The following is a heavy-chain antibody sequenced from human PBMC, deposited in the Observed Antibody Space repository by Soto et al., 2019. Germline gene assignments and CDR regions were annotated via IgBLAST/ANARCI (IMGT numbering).Heavy chain of an antibody. CDR3: AGYRVEMATIAY. Sequence: PSETLSLTCTVSGGSISSGGYYWSWIRQHPGKGLGWIGYIYYSGSTYYNPSLKSRVTISVDTSKNQFSLKLSSVTAADTAVYYCAGYRVEMATIAYWGQGTLVTVSS. D-gene: IGHD5-12*01. V-gene: IGHV4-31*03. CDR2: IYYSGST. J-gene: IGHJ4*02. CDR1: GGSISSGGYY.